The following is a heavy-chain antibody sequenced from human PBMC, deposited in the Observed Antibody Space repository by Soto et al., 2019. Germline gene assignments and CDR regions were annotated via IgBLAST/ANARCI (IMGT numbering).Heavy chain of an antibody. V-gene: IGHV5-51*01. CDR3: AKLTYYHDHYGHYTDPDDAIDI. CDR2: IYPGGSET. D-gene: IGHD3-22*01. CDR1: GDTFPSYW. Sequence: GESLKISCKGSGDTFPSYWIAWVRQMSGKGLEWMWIIYPGGSETGYSPSFQGQVTISADTAITTAYQQSSRLKASDTAMYYCAKLTYYHDHYGHYTDPDDAIDIWGQGTMVTVSS. J-gene: IGHJ3*02.